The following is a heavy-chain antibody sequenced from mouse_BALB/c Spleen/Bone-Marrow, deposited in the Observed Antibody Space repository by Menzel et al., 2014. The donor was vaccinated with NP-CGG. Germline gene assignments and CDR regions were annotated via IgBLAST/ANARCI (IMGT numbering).Heavy chain of an antibody. CDR1: GFSFNSYG. CDR2: ISGGGSYT. V-gene: IGHV5-9-2*01. Sequence: EVHLVESGGGLVKSGVSLKLSCAASGFSFNSYGMSWVRRTPEKRLEWVATISGGGSYTFYPDSVKGRFTISRDNAKNNLYLQLSSLRSEDTALYYCARHAYYDQTEVSFVYWGQGTLVTVSA. CDR3: ARHAYYDQTEVSFVY. J-gene: IGHJ3*01. D-gene: IGHD2-4*01.